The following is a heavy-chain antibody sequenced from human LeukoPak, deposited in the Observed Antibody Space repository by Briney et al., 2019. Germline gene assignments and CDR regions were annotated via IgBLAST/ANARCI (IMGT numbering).Heavy chain of an antibody. CDR1: GVTFSSYG. D-gene: IGHD2-15*01. CDR2: ISYDGSNK. Sequence: PGRSVRLSCAASGVTFSSYGMHWVRQAPGKGLEWVAVISYDGSNKYYADSVKGRFTISRDNSKNTLYLQMNSLRAEDTAVYYCAKGKEKLGYCSGGSCHLYNWFDPWGQGTLVTVSS. V-gene: IGHV3-30*18. CDR3: AKGKEKLGYCSGGSCHLYNWFDP. J-gene: IGHJ5*02.